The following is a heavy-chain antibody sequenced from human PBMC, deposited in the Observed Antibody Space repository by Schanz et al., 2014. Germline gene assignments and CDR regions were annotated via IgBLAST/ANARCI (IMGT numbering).Heavy chain of an antibody. J-gene: IGHJ6*02. D-gene: IGHD2-2*02. CDR2: ISGSGGST. V-gene: IGHV3-23*04. CDR1: GYTFSSNA. CDR3: AKPLYQYNYYGMDV. Sequence: EVQLVESGGGLVQPGGSLRLSCAASGYTFSSNAMSWVRQAPGKGLEWVSTISGSGGSTYYADSVKGRFTISRDNSKNTLSLQLNSLRADDTAVYYCAKPLYQYNYYGMDVWGQGTTVTVSS.